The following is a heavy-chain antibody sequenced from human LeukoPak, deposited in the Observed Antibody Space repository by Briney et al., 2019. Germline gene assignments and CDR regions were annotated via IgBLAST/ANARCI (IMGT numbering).Heavy chain of an antibody. CDR1: GFTFSSYE. Sequence: PGGSLRLSCAASGFTFSSYEMNWVRQAPGKGLERVSYISSSGSTIYYADSVKGRFTISRDNAKNSLYLQMNSLRAEDTAVYYCARAAIAAAGGIDYWGQGNLVTVSS. D-gene: IGHD6-13*01. CDR2: ISSSGSTI. J-gene: IGHJ4*02. CDR3: ARAAIAAAGGIDY. V-gene: IGHV3-48*03.